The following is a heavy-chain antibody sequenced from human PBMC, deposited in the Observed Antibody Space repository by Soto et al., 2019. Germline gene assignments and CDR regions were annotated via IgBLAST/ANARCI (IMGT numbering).Heavy chain of an antibody. CDR3: ARGAGSLDY. V-gene: IGHV4-31*03. CDR2: IYYSGNT. CDR1: GSSISSGGYY. Sequence: QVQLQESGPGLVKPSQTLSLTCTVSGSSISSGGYYWSWVRQHPGKGLEWIGYIYIYYSGNTYYNPSLKSRVTISGDTSKNQFSLELSSVTAADTAVYFCARGAGSLDYWGQGTLVIVSS. J-gene: IGHJ4*02. D-gene: IGHD3-10*01.